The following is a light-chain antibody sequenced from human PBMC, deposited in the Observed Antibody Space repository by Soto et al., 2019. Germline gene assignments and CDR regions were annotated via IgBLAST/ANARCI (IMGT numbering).Light chain of an antibody. CDR1: ETISTN. CDR3: QQYSNWPPAIT. V-gene: IGKV3-15*01. Sequence: EIVLTQSPANLYVSPGERATLSCRAIETISTNLAWFQRRPGQPPRLLIYGSSTRATGVPDRFSGSGSGTEFTLIISRLQSEDVALSYCQQYSNWPPAITFGQGTRLEIK. CDR2: GSS. J-gene: IGKJ5*01.